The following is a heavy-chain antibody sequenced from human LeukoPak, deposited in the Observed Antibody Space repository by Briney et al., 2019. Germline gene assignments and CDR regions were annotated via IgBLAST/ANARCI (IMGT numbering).Heavy chain of an antibody. J-gene: IGHJ4*02. CDR2: IRSKAYGGTT. CDR1: GFTSGDYA. Sequence: GRSLRLSCTASGFTSGDYAMSWFRQAPGKRLEWVGFIRSKAYGGTTEYAASVKGRFTISRDDSKNTLYLQMNSLKTEDTAVYYCTTVSEQRGFDYWGQGTLVTVSS. D-gene: IGHD1-14*01. CDR3: TTVSEQRGFDY. V-gene: IGHV3-49*03.